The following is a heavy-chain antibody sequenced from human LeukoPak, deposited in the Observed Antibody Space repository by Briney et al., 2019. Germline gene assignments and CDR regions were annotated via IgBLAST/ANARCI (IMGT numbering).Heavy chain of an antibody. V-gene: IGHV1-2*02. J-gene: IGHJ4*02. CDR3: ARLTSRRIVGATIGY. Sequence: ASVKVSCKASGYTFTSYYMHWVRQAPGQGLEWMGIINPSGGSTNYAQKFQGRVTMTRDTSISTAYMELSRLRSDDTAVYYCARLTSRRIVGATIGYWGQGTLVTVSS. CDR1: GYTFTSYY. D-gene: IGHD1-26*01. CDR2: INPSGGST.